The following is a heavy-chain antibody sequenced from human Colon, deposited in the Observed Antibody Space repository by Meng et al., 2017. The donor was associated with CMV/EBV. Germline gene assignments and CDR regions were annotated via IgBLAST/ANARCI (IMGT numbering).Heavy chain of an antibody. J-gene: IGHJ5*02. D-gene: IGHD3-22*01. CDR1: SISSGDYY. Sequence: SISSGDYYWSWIRQPPGKGLEWMEYIYYSGSTYYNPSLKSRVTISVDTSKNQFSLKLSSVTAADTAVYYCARDNIMRGYSLSWFDPWGQGTLVTVSS. CDR2: IYYSGST. CDR3: ARDNIMRGYSLSWFDP. V-gene: IGHV4-30-4*01.